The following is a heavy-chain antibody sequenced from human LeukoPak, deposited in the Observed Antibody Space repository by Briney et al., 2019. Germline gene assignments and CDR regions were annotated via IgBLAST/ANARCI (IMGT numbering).Heavy chain of an antibody. CDR3: ARGGGEMYSSSRGFGDY. CDR2: INPSGGST. Sequence: ASVKVSCKASGYTFTSYYMHWVRQAPEQGLEWMGIINPSGGSTSYAQKFQGRVTMTRDTSTSTVYMELSNLRSEDTAVYYCARGGGEMYSSSRGFGDYWGQGTLVTVSS. J-gene: IGHJ4*02. D-gene: IGHD6-13*01. V-gene: IGHV1-46*01. CDR1: GYTFTSYY.